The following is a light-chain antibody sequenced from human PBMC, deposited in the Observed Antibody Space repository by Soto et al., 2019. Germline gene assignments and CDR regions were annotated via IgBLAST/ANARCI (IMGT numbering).Light chain of an antibody. CDR1: TSNIGSNT. CDR2: SNN. J-gene: IGLJ1*01. CDR3: AAWDDTLVAYV. Sequence: QSVLTQPPSASGTPGQRITISCSGSTSNIGSNTGNWYQQLPGTGPKLLIYSNNQQPSGVPDRFSGSKSGTSASLAISGLQSEDEADYYCAAWDDTLVAYVFGTGTKLTVL. V-gene: IGLV1-44*01.